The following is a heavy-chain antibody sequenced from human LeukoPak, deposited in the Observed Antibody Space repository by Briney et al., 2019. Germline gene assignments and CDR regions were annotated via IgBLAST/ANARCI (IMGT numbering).Heavy chain of an antibody. Sequence: SVKVSCKASGGTFISYAISWVRQAPGQGLEWMGGIIPIFGIADYAQQFQGRVTITADESTSTAYMELRSLRSEDTAVYYCAREGEYSSDWYSGSGYYFDYWGQGTLVTVSS. CDR2: IIPIFGIA. D-gene: IGHD6-19*01. V-gene: IGHV1-69*13. J-gene: IGHJ4*02. CDR3: AREGEYSSDWYSGSGYYFDY. CDR1: GGTFISYA.